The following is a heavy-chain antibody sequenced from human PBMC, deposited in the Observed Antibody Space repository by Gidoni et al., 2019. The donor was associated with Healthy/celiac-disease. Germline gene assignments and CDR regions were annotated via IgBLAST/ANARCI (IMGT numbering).Heavy chain of an antibody. D-gene: IGHD6-6*01. CDR3: AKAVGDSSLNYFDY. J-gene: IGHJ4*02. Sequence: EVQLVESGGGLVQPGRSLRLSCAASGFTFDDYAMHWVRQAPGKGLEWVSGISWNSGSIGYADSVKGRFTISRDNAKNSLYLQMNSLRAEDTALYYCAKAVGDSSLNYFDYWGQGTLVTVSS. V-gene: IGHV3-9*01. CDR2: ISWNSGSI. CDR1: GFTFDDYA.